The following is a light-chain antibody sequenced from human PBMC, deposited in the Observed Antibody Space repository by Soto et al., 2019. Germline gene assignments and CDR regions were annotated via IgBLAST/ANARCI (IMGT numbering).Light chain of an antibody. J-gene: IGKJ2*01. CDR1: QSISSW. V-gene: IGKV1-5*03. CDR3: QQYNSYLYT. CDR2: KAS. Sequence: DIQMTQSPSTLSASVGDRVTITCRAGQSISSWLAWYQQKPGKAPKLLIYKASSLESGVPSRFSGSGSGTEFTLTISSLQPDDFATYYCQQYNSYLYTFGQGTKLEIK.